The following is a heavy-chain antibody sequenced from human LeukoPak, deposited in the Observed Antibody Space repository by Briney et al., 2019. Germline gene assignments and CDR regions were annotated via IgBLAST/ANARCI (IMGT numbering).Heavy chain of an antibody. V-gene: IGHV6-1*01. CDR2: TYYRSKWYN. Sequence: SETLSVTWAISGDSVSGNSAAWNWIRQSPSRGLEWLGRTYYRSKWYNDCATNVKCRITINPDIAKNQFSLQLDSVTPDDTAVYYCALEVPYNWFDPWGQGTLAPS. CDR3: ALEVPYNWFDP. J-gene: IGHJ5*02. D-gene: IGHD1-1*01. CDR1: GDSVSGNSAA.